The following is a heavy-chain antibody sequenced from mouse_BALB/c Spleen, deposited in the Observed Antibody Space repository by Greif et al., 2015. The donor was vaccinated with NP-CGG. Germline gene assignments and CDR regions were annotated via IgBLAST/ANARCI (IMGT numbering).Heavy chain of an antibody. V-gene: IGHV14-3*02. CDR3: ATYHYGWYFDA. CDR2: IDPANGNT. Sequence: EVQLQQSGAELVKPGASVELSCTASGFNIKDTYMHWVKQRPEQGLEWIGRIDPANGNTKYDPQFQGKATITADTSSNTAYLQLSSLTSEDTAVCYWATYHYGWYFDAWGPGTTVTVSS. CDR1: GFNIKDTY. J-gene: IGHJ1*01. D-gene: IGHD2-4*01.